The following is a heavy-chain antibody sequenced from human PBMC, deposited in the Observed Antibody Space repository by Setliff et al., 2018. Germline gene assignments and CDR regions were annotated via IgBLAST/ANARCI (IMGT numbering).Heavy chain of an antibody. V-gene: IGHV4-34*01. D-gene: IGHD6-6*01. Sequence: SETLSLTCAAYGGTFSDYHWTWIRQSPEKGLEWIGEVNHRGSTNYNPSLKSRVTISIDTSKDQFSLKLISMTAADTAVYYCARGRNIAARLLDSWGQGTLVTVSS. CDR3: ARGRNIAARLLDS. CDR1: GGTFSDYH. J-gene: IGHJ4*02. CDR2: VNHRGST.